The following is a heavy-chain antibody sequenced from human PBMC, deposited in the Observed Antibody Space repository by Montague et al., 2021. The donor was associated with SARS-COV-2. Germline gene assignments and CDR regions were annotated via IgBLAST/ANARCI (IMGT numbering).Heavy chain of an antibody. D-gene: IGHD3-22*01. CDR2: IYYTGST. V-gene: IGHV4-39*07. J-gene: IGHJ6*02. CDR1: GGSISGSSYY. CDR3: ARDTRIAMLVVVTRYGLDV. Sequence: SETLSLTCTVSGGSISGSSYYWGWIRQPPGKGLEWIGSIYYTGSTYYNPSLKSRVTISVDTSKNQCSLKLSSVTAADTAVYYCARDTRIAMLVVVTRYGLDVWGQGTTVTVSS.